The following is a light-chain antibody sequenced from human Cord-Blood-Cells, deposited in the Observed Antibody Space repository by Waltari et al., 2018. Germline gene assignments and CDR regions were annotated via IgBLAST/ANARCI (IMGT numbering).Light chain of an antibody. Sequence: EIVMTQSPATLSVSPGERATHSCRASQSVSSNLAWYQQKPGQAPRLLIYGASTRATGIPARFSCSGSGTEFTLTNSSLQSEDFAVYYCQQYNNWWTFGQGTKVEIK. CDR3: QQYNNWWT. J-gene: IGKJ1*01. V-gene: IGKV3-15*01. CDR2: GAS. CDR1: QSVSSN.